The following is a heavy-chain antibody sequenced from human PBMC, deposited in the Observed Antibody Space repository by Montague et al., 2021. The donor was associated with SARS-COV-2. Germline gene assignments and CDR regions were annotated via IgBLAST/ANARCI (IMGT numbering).Heavy chain of an antibody. CDR3: ARETGTTVSLDY. CDR2: IDWDDDK. J-gene: IGHJ4*02. CDR1: GFSLSTSGMC. V-gene: IGHV2-70*11. D-gene: IGHD1-7*01. Sequence: PELVKPTQTLTLTCTFSGFSLSTSGMCVSWIRRPPGKALEWLARIDWDDDKYYSTSLKTRLTISKDTSKNQVVLTMTNMDPVDTATYYCARETGTTVSLDYWGQGTLVTVSS.